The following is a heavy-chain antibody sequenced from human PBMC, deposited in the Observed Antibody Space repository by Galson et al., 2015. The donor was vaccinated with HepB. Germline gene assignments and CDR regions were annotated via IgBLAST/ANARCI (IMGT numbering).Heavy chain of an antibody. Sequence: SLRLSCAASEFTVSNEYMSWVRQAPGKGLEWVSVIYSGGSTYYGDSVKGRFTISRDKSKNTLYLHMNSLKAEDTAVYYCVRDVGGNPVGIDYWGQGTLVTVSS. J-gene: IGHJ4*02. CDR2: IYSGGST. CDR3: VRDVGGNPVGIDY. CDR1: EFTVSNEY. V-gene: IGHV3-53*01. D-gene: IGHD4-23*01.